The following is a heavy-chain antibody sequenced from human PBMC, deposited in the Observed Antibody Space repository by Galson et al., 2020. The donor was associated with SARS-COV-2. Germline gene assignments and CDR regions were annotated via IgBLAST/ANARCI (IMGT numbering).Heavy chain of an antibody. CDR2: IYGGGST. J-gene: IGHJ4*02. CDR3: ARESRDYDYWSGYGNYVDY. CDR1: GFKISTNY. D-gene: IGHD3-3*01. V-gene: IGHV3-53*01. Sequence: GGSLRLSCAASGFKISTNYMIWVRQAPGKGLEWISVIYGGGSTYYADSLKGRFTMSRDNSKNKMYLQMNSLGAEDTAVYYCARESRDYDYWSGYGNYVDYWGQGTLVAVSA.